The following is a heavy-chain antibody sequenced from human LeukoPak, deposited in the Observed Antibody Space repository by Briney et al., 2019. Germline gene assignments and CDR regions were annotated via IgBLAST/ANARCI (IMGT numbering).Heavy chain of an antibody. CDR2: INPNSGGT. CDR3: ARDLGGAYYFNY. CDR1: GYTFTGYY. D-gene: IGHD1-26*01. Sequence: GASVRDSCKASGYTFTGYYMHWVRQAPGQGLEWMGWINPNSGGTNYAQKFQGRVTMTRDTSISTAYMELSRLRSDDTAVYYCARDLGGAYYFNYGGQGTLVTVSS. V-gene: IGHV1-2*02. J-gene: IGHJ4*02.